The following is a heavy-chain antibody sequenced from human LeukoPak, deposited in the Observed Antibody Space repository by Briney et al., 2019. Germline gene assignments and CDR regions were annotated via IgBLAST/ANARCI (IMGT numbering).Heavy chain of an antibody. CDR3: ARVIGTDEAEGD. CDR1: GFTFSAYW. J-gene: IGHJ4*02. CDR2: IKPDGSAK. Sequence: GGSLRLSCAASGFTFSAYWMTWVRQAPGKGLEWVANIKPDGSAKHYAESVKGRFTISRDNVERSLSLQMNSLRAEDTAVYYCARVIGTDEAEGDWGQGTLVTVSS. V-gene: IGHV3-7*01.